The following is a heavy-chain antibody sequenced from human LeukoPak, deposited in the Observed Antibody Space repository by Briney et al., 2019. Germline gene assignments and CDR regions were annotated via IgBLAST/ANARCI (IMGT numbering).Heavy chain of an antibody. CDR3: ARSREARGYYYYGMDV. D-gene: IGHD5-24*01. CDR2: IIPILGIA. V-gene: IGHV1-69*04. J-gene: IGHJ6*02. Sequence: SVKVSCKASGYTFTSYGISWVRQAPGRGLEWMGRIIPILGIANYAQKFQGRVTITADKSTSTAYMELSSLRSEDTAVYYCARSREARGYYYYGMDVWGQGTTVTVSS. CDR1: GYTFTSYG.